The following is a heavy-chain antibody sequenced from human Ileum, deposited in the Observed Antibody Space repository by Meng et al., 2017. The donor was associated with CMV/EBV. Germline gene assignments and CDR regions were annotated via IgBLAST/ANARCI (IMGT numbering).Heavy chain of an antibody. V-gene: IGHV1-2*02. CDR2: INPNSGGT. Sequence: YTFTGYYMHWVRQAPGQGLEWMGWINPNSGGTNYAQKFQGRVTMTSTTSLPTSSMELNRLRSADPAFYYFPVIIISSSTLWLSWFDPWGQGTLVTVSS. CDR3: PVIIISSSTLWLSWFDP. CDR1: YTFTGYY. D-gene: IGHD2-21*01. J-gene: IGHJ5*02.